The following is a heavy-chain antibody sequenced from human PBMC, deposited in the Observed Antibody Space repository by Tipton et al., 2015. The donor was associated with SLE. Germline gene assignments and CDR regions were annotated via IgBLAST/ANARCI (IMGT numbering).Heavy chain of an antibody. CDR3: ARGISGYYHYFYMDV. J-gene: IGHJ6*03. V-gene: IGHV4-39*07. CDR1: DGSIRSTNYY. D-gene: IGHD2-21*01. CDR2: IFYTGST. Sequence: LRLSCTVSDGSIRSTNYYWGWIRQPPGKGLEWIGSIFYTGSTYYNPSLKSRVSFSIDTSKHQFSLKLNSVTAADTAVYYCARGISGYYHYFYMDVWDKGTTVTVSS.